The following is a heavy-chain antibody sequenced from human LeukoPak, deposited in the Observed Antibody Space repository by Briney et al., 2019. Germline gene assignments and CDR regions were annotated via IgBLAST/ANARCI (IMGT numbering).Heavy chain of an antibody. CDR3: ARHTVNIYYYYGMDV. CDR2: ISAYNGNT. V-gene: IGHV1-18*01. Sequence: ASVKVACKASGYTFTSYGISWVRQAPGQGLEWMGWISAYNGNTNYAQKLQGRVTMTTDTSTSTAYMELRSLRSDDTAVYYCARHTVNIYYYYGMDVWGQGTTVTVSS. D-gene: IGHD4-17*01. CDR1: GYTFTSYG. J-gene: IGHJ6*02.